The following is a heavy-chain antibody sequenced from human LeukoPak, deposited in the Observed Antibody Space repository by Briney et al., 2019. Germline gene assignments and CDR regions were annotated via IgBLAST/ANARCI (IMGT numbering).Heavy chain of an antibody. V-gene: IGHV3-7*04. CDR3: ARALGNSTGDY. Sequence: GGSLRLSCAASGFTFNIFWMSWVRQAPGKGLEWVANIKHDGSEEYYGDSVRGRFTVSRDNAKNSLILQMNSLRGEDTAVYYCARALGNSTGDYWGQGTLVTVSS. CDR2: IKHDGSEE. D-gene: IGHD7-27*01. CDR1: GFTFNIFW. J-gene: IGHJ4*02.